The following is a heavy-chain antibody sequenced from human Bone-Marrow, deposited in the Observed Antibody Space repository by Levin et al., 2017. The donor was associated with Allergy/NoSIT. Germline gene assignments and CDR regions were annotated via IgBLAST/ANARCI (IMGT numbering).Heavy chain of an antibody. CDR3: AKWSPKSGSYNY. CDR2: INPNSGDT. Sequence: ASVKVSCKASGYTFTDFYVHWVRQAPGQGLEWMGWINPNSGDTVFARSFQGRVTMTRDASINTAYMELGSLRSDDTALYFCAKWSPKSGSYNYWGQGTLVTVSS. D-gene: IGHD1-26*01. CDR1: GYTFTDFY. J-gene: IGHJ4*02. V-gene: IGHV1-2*02.